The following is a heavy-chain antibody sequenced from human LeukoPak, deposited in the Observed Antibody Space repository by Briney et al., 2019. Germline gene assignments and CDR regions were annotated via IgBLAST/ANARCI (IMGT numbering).Heavy chain of an antibody. J-gene: IGHJ3*02. V-gene: IGHV4-34*01. Sequence: PSETLSLTCAVYGGSFSGHYWSWIRQPPGEGLEWIGEINHSGSTTYNPSLKSRVTISVDTSKNQFSLKLSSVTAADTAVYYCAGSGYYDSSGYLTNDAFDIWGQGTMVTVSS. CDR2: INHSGST. D-gene: IGHD3-22*01. CDR1: GGSFSGHY. CDR3: AGSGYYDSSGYLTNDAFDI.